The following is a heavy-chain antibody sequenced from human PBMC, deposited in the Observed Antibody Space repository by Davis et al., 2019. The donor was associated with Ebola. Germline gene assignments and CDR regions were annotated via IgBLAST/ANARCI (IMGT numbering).Heavy chain of an antibody. Sequence: SVTVSCKASRYTFTSYYMHWLRQAPGQGLEWMGWINPHNGNTNYAQNVQGRVTMTTDTSTSTAYMEVGSLRSDDTAVYYCAKAQFPTTSDHWGQGTLVAVSS. CDR3: AKAQFPTTSDH. J-gene: IGHJ4*02. D-gene: IGHD1-1*01. V-gene: IGHV1-18*04. CDR1: RYTFTSYY. CDR2: INPHNGNT.